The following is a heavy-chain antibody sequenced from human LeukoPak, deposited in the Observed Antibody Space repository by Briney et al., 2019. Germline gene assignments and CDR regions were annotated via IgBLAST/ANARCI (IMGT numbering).Heavy chain of an antibody. CDR3: ARASPKIVGATNYFDY. D-gene: IGHD1-26*01. V-gene: IGHV3-30-3*01. Sequence: GVSLRLSCAASGFTFSSYAMHWVRQAPGKGLEWVAVISYDGSNKYYADSVTGRFTISRDNSKNTLYLQMNSLRAEDTAVYYCARASPKIVGATNYFDYWGQGTLVTVSS. CDR1: GFTFSSYA. J-gene: IGHJ4*02. CDR2: ISYDGSNK.